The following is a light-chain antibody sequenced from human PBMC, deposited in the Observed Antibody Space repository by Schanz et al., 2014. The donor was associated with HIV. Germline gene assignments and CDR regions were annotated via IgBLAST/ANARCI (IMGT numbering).Light chain of an antibody. CDR1: SSNIGINT. J-gene: IGLJ3*02. V-gene: IGLV1-44*01. CDR2: ANM. Sequence: QSVLTQPPSASGTPGQRVTILCSGSSSNIGINTVNWYQHLPGTAPKLLMYANMERPSGVPDRFSGSGSGTSASLAISGLQSEDEADYYCSSFAGSNIPWVFGGGTKLTVL. CDR3: SSFAGSNIPWV.